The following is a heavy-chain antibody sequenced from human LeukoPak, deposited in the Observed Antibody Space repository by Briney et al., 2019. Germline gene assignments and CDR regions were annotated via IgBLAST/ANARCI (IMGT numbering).Heavy chain of an antibody. J-gene: IGHJ4*02. CDR1: GFTFSSYA. CDR2: ISGSGGST. V-gene: IGHV3-23*01. CDR3: ATQGIVVVVAATGEDY. D-gene: IGHD2-15*01. Sequence: PGGSLRLSCAASGFTFSSYAMSWVRQAPGKGLEWVSAISGSGGSTYYADSVKGRFTISRDNSKNTLYLQMNSLRAEDTAVYYCATQGIVVVVAATGEDYWGQGTLVTVSS.